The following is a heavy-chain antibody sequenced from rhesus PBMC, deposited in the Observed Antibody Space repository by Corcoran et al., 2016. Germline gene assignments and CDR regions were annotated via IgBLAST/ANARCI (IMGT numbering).Heavy chain of an antibody. J-gene: IGHJ6*01. V-gene: IGHV4S10*01. CDR2: IYGGSTSS. D-gene: IGHD3-16*01. CDR3: ARDLDYSVGGGLDS. Sequence: QVQLQESGPGVVKPSETLSLTCAVSGGSISDSYRWSWIRQPPGKGLEWIGYIYGGSTSSNYNPSLNGRVTISKYTSKNQFSLKLSSVTAADTAVYYCARDLDYSVGGGLDSWGQGVVVTVSS. CDR1: GGSISDSYR.